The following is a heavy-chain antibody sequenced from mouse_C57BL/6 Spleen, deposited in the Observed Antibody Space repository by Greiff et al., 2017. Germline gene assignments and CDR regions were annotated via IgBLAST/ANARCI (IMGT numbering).Heavy chain of an antibody. D-gene: IGHD2-3*01. V-gene: IGHV1-7*01. J-gene: IGHJ4*01. CDR2: INPSRGYT. CDR3: ARSGMVTTWDYYAMDY. Sequence: VQLQQSGAELAKPGASVKLSCKASGYTFTSYWMHWVKQRPGQGLEWIGYINPSRGYTKYNHDFKATATWTAAKSSSTAYMQLSSLTYEDSAVYYCARSGMVTTWDYYAMDYWGQGTSVTVSS. CDR1: GYTFTSYW.